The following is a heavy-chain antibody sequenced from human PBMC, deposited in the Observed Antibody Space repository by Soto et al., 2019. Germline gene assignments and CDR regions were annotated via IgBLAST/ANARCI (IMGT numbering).Heavy chain of an antibody. J-gene: IGHJ6*02. D-gene: IGHD6-6*01. V-gene: IGHV3-30-3*01. CDR2: ISFDGSNN. Sequence: HPGGSLRLSCAASGFTFSDFAMHWVRQAPGKGLERVALISFDGSNNYYADSVKGRFTVSRDNSKNTLYLQMNSLRPEDTSVFFFARNQAQYSSSYYYGLDVWGQGTTVTVSS. CDR3: ARNQAQYSSSYYYGLDV. CDR1: GFTFSDFA.